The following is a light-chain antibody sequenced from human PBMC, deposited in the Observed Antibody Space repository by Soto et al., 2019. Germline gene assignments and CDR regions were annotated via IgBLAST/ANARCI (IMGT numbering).Light chain of an antibody. CDR2: AAS. CDR1: QDISGW. J-gene: IGKJ1*01. CDR3: QQANSFPWT. V-gene: IGKV1D-12*01. Sequence: DIQMTQAPSSVSASVGDRVTITCRASQDISGWLAWFQQKPGKASNLLIYAASILQSGVPSRFSGSGSGTDFTLTITYLQPEDFATYYCQQANSFPWTFGQGTKVDIK.